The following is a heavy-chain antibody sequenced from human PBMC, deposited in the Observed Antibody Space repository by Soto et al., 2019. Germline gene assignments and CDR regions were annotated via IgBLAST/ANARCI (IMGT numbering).Heavy chain of an antibody. CDR2: ISGSGDST. CDR3: ARRGSGSYYDY. D-gene: IGHD1-26*01. J-gene: IGHJ4*02. Sequence: EVQLLESGGGLVQPGGSLRLSCAASGFTFSSYAMRWVRQAPVKGLEWVSAISGSGDSTYYADSVKGQFTISRDNSKNPRYLQMNSLRAEDTAVSYCARRGSGSYYDYWGQGTLVTVSS. V-gene: IGHV3-23*01. CDR1: GFTFSSYA.